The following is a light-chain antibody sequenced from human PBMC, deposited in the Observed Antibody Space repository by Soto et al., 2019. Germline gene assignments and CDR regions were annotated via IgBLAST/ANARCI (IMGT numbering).Light chain of an antibody. Sequence: EIVLTQSPGTLSLSPGEGATLSCRASQSVSNNYLAWYQQKPGQAPRLVIYAASTRATGIPDRFSGSVSGTELTLTISSLQSEDFAVYYCQQYNEWPPFTFGQGTRLEI. V-gene: IGKV3-15*01. CDR3: QQYNEWPPFT. CDR2: AAS. CDR1: QSVSNN. J-gene: IGKJ5*01.